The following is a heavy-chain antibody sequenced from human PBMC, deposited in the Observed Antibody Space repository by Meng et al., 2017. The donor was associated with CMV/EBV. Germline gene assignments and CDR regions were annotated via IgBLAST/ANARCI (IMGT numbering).Heavy chain of an antibody. CDR1: GGSVSSGIYY. Sequence: SETLSLTCTVSGGSVSSGIYYWSWIRQPPGKGLEWIGYIYYSGSTNYNPSLKSRVTISVDTSKHQFSLQLSSVTAADTAVYYCARDQVVVPAAIPYYYYYGMDVWGQGTTVTVSS. CDR3: ARDQVVVPAAIPYYYYYGMDV. J-gene: IGHJ6*02. D-gene: IGHD2-2*02. CDR2: IYYSGST. V-gene: IGHV4-61*01.